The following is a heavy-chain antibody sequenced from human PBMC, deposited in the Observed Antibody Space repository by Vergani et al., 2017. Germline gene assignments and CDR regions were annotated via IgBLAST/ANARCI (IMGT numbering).Heavy chain of an antibody. J-gene: IGHJ6*02. CDR3: ARALKPYPLITMVRGTGYYYGMDV. D-gene: IGHD3-10*01. CDR1: GFTFSGYS. CDR2: ISSSSSTI. Sequence: EVQLVESGGGLVQPWGSLRLSCAASGFTFSGYSMNWVRQAPGKGLEWVSYISSSSSTIYYADSVKGRFTISRDNAKNSLYLQMNSLRAEDTAVYYCARALKPYPLITMVRGTGYYYGMDVWGQGTTVTVSS. V-gene: IGHV3-48*01.